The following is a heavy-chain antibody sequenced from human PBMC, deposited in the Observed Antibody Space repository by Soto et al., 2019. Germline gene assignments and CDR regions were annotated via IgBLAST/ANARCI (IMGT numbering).Heavy chain of an antibody. V-gene: IGHV3-23*01. D-gene: IGHD6-13*01. Sequence: EMQLLESGGGVVQAGGSLRLSCAASGFTVSSYALNWVRQAPGKGLEWGSGISASTYYADSVKRRFTISRDTSKNTLYLQRNSLRAEDTAIYFCAIRMYSTRWYYLDYWGQGTLVTVSS. J-gene: IGHJ4*02. CDR2: ISAST. CDR1: GFTVSSYA. CDR3: AIRMYSTRWYYLDY.